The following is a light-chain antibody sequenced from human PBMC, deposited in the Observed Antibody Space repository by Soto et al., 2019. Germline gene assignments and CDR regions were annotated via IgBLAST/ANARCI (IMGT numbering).Light chain of an antibody. J-gene: IGKJ1*01. Sequence: EIVMTQXPATLSVSPGDRATLSCRASQSVSRNLACYQQKPGQAPRLLIYRASTRATGIPARFSGSGSRTELTLTISRLQPEDVAGYYCQQFNKWPPGRVGQGTKVEIK. CDR1: QSVSRN. V-gene: IGKV3D-15*01. CDR2: RAS. CDR3: QQFNKWPPGR.